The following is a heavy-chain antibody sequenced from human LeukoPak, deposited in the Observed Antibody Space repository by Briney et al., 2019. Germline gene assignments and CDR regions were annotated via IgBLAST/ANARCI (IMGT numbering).Heavy chain of an antibody. CDR1: GXTFSSSA. D-gene: IGHD4-17*01. CDR3: AKGIYYDYGDYFDY. Sequence: QPGGSLRLSCAASGXTFSSSAMSWVRQAPGKGLEWVSAISGSGGSTYYADSVKGRFTISRDNSKNTLYLQMNSLRAEDTAVFYCAKGIYYDYGDYFDYWGQGTLVTVSS. CDR2: ISGSGGST. V-gene: IGHV3-23*01. J-gene: IGHJ4*02.